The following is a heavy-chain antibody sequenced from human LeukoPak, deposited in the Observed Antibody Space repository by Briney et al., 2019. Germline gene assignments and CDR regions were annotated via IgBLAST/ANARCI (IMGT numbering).Heavy chain of an antibody. J-gene: IGHJ6*04. Sequence: GGSLRLSCAASGFTFSSYGMHWARQAPGKGLEDVSAISSNGGSTYYANSVKGRFTISRDNAKNSLYLQMNSLRAEDTAVYYCAELGITMIGGVWGKRTTVTISS. CDR3: AELGITMIGGV. V-gene: IGHV3-64*01. CDR1: GFTFSSYG. D-gene: IGHD3-10*02. CDR2: ISSNGGST.